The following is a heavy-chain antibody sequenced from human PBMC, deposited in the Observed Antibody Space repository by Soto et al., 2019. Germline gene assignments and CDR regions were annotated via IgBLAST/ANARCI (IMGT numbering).Heavy chain of an antibody. CDR3: TRDFDR. V-gene: IGHV3-74*01. CDR1: VFTFSYHW. Sequence: GGSLRLSCAASVFTFSYHWMHWVRQAPGKGLVWVSRIKSDGSRTYYADSVKGRFTISRDNAKNTLYLQMNSLRAEDTAVYYCTRDFDRWGQGTLVTVSS. D-gene: IGHD3-22*01. CDR2: IKSDGSRT. J-gene: IGHJ4*02.